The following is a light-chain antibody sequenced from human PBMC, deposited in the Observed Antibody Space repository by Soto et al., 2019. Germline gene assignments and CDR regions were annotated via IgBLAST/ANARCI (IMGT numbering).Light chain of an antibody. CDR2: DVS. CDR3: CSYTTSDTRQIV. V-gene: IGLV2-14*03. CDR1: SSDVGGYNY. J-gene: IGLJ1*01. Sequence: QSVLAQPASVSGSPVQSITISCTGTSSDVGGYNYVSWYRQHPGKAPKFMIYDVSSRPSGVSNRFSGSKSGNTASLTISGLQAEDEVDYYCCSYTTSDTRQIVFGTGTKVTVL.